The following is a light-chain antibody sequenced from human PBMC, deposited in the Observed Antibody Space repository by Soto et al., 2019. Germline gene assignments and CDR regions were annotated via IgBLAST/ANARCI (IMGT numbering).Light chain of an antibody. CDR3: SSYTSGSTLV. CDR1: TSDVGGYNY. Sequence: QSALAQPASVSGSPGQSITISCTGTTSDVGGYNYVSWYQHHPDKAPKLMIYEVSNRPSGVSNRFSGSKSGNTAFLTISGLQTADEADYYCSSYTSGSTLVFGTGTKVTVL. J-gene: IGLJ1*01. CDR2: EVS. V-gene: IGLV2-14*01.